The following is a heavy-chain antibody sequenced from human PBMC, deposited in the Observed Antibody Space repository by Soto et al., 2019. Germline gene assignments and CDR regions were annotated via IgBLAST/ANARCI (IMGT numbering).Heavy chain of an antibody. D-gene: IGHD1-1*01. CDR1: GCSLSKHG. Sequence: SLRRSGVPSGCSLSKHGICWVRQTPGRGLEWVAIISYGGNDKDYADSVEGRLTISRDNSRNTLDLQMNSLRVDDTAVYYCAKDGGNGSQPPNYYYYGLDVWGQGTTVTVSS. V-gene: IGHV3-30*18. CDR2: ISYGGNDK. CDR3: AKDGGNGSQPPNYYYYGLDV. J-gene: IGHJ6*02.